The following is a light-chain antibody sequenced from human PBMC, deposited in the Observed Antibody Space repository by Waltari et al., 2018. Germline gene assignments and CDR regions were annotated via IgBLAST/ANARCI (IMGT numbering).Light chain of an antibody. J-gene: IGKJ4*01. CDR1: QSGSSY. V-gene: IGKV3-20*01. CDR2: GAS. Sequence: IVLTQSPGTLSLSPGERVTLSCRASQSGSSYLAWYQQKPGQAPRPLIYGASTRATGSPDRFSGSGSGTDFTLTISRLEPEDFAAYYCQQYAGSPLTFGGGTKVEIK. CDR3: QQYAGSPLT.